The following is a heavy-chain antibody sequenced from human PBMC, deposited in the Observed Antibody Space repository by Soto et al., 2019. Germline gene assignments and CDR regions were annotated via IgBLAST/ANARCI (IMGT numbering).Heavy chain of an antibody. V-gene: IGHV4-31*02. J-gene: IGHJ4*02. Sequence: SETLSLTCTVSGDSISSGGYYWSWIRQHPGKGLEGIGYIYYSGSTYYNPSLKSRVTISVDTSKNQFSLKLNSVTAADTAVYYCTRNTRYYFYFDYWGQGTLVTVSS. CDR2: IYYSGST. D-gene: IGHD1-26*01. CDR1: GDSISSGGYY. CDR3: TRNTRYYFYFDY.